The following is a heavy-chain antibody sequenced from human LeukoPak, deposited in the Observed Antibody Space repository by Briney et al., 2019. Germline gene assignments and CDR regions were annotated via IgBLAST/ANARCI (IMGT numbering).Heavy chain of an antibody. V-gene: IGHV1-18*01. CDR2: ISAYNGNT. CDR1: GYTFTSYG. D-gene: IGHD3-22*01. J-gene: IGHJ6*03. CDR3: ARDDLGGYTNNYYYYYMDV. Sequence: GASVKVSCKASGYTFTSYGISWVRQAPGQGLEWMGWISAYNGNTNYAQKLQGRVTMTTDTSTSTAYMELWSLRSDDTAVYYCARDDLGGYTNNYYYYYMDVWGKGTTVTVSS.